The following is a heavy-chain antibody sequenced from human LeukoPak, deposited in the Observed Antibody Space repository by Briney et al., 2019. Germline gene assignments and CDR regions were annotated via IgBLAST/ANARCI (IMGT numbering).Heavy chain of an antibody. J-gene: IGHJ6*03. CDR3: ARDTYDSSGYHFYYMDV. CDR1: EFTFNTYW. Sequence: PGGSLRLSXAVSEFTFNTYWMSWVRQAPGKGLEWVANIKEDGSEKHYGDSVRGRFTISRDNAKNSLYLRMNSLRAEDTALYFCARDTYDSSGYHFYYMDVWGKGTTVTVSS. D-gene: IGHD3-22*01. V-gene: IGHV3-7*01. CDR2: IKEDGSEK.